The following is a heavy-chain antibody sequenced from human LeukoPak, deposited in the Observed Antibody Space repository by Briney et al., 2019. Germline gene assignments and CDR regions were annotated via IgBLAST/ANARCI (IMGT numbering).Heavy chain of an antibody. J-gene: IGHJ6*02. V-gene: IGHV4-61*01. CDR3: ARDSERRYYYGMDV. Sequence: PSETLSLTCTVSGGSISSSSYYWGWICQPPGKGLEWIGYIYYSGSTNYNPSLKSRVTISVDTSKNQFSLKLSSVTAADTAVYYCARDSERRYYYGMDVWGQGITVTVSS. CDR2: IYYSGST. CDR1: GGSISSSSYY.